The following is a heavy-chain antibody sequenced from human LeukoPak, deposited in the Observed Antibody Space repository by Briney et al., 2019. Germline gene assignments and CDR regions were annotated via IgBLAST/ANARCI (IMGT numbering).Heavy chain of an antibody. J-gene: IGHJ4*02. Sequence: GGSLRLSCAASGFTVSSNYMSWVRRAPGKGLEWVSVIYSGGSTYYADSVKGRFTISRDNSKNTLYLQMNSLRAEDTAVYYCAGGDSSGYYPPPDYWGQGTLVTVPS. CDR1: GFTVSSNY. V-gene: IGHV3-66*01. D-gene: IGHD3-22*01. CDR2: IYSGGST. CDR3: AGGDSSGYYPPPDY.